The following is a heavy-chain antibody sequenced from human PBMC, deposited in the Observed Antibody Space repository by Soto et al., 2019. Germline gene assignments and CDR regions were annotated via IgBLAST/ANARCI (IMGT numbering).Heavy chain of an antibody. V-gene: IGHV3-21*01. CDR3: AREPGVSSGWYGDY. J-gene: IGHJ4*02. CDR2: ITSSSSYI. CDR1: GFTFSSHS. Sequence: EVQLVESGGGLVKPGGSLRLSCAASGFTFSSHSMNWVREAPGKGLEGVSSITSSSSYINYADSVKGRFTIPRDNAKNSLYLQMNSLRAEDTAVYYCAREPGVSSGWYGDYWGQGTLVTVSS. D-gene: IGHD6-19*01.